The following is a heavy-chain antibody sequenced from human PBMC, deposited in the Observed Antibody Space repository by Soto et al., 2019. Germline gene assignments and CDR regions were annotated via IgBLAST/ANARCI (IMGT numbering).Heavy chain of an antibody. CDR1: GFTFSSYG. V-gene: IGHV3-33*01. D-gene: IGHD1-1*01. J-gene: IGHJ5*02. Sequence: QVQLMESGGGVVQPGRSLRLSCAASGFTFSSYGIHWVRQAPGKGLEWVAVSWYDGSNNHFADSVKGRFTISRDNSKNTLYLQMNSLGAEDTAVYYGARDSLERDLDPWGQGTLVIVSS. CDR3: ARDSLERDLDP. CDR2: SWYDGSNN.